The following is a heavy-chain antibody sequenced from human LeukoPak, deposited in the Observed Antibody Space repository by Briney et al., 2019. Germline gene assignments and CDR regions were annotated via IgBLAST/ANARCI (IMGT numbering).Heavy chain of an antibody. CDR2: ISRSGDRT. J-gene: IGHJ3*02. Sequence: PGGSLRLSCAASGFTFSSYAMSWVRQAPGKGLEWVSSISRSGDRTYYADSVKGRFTISRDNPKNTLNLQVSSLRGEDTAVYYCAKDHTYYDSPHAFDMWGQGTMVTVSS. CDR3: AKDHTYYDSPHAFDM. D-gene: IGHD3-22*01. CDR1: GFTFSSYA. V-gene: IGHV3-23*01.